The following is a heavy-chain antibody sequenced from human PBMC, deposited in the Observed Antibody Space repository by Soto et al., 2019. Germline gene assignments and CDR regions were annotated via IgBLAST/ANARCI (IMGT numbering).Heavy chain of an antibody. D-gene: IGHD4-17*01. Sequence: EVHLVESGGGLVKPGGSLRFSCKASGFTFNNAWLSWIRQAPGTGMEWVGRIKSKTDGGSIDYAATVKGRFTISRDDANSTLYVEMNSLKNEYTAVYDWSFQESTTVTTFANWGHGTLVTVST. CDR2: IKSKTDGGSI. CDR1: GFTFNNAW. V-gene: IGHV3-15*01. CDR3: SFQESTTVTTFAN. J-gene: IGHJ4*01.